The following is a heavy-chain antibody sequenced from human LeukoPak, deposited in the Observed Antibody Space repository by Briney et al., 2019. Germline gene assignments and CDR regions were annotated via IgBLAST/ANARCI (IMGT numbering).Heavy chain of an antibody. CDR1: GGTFSSYA. CDR2: IIPILGIA. CDR3: ARDPARNYYYGSGLDFDY. J-gene: IGHJ4*02. V-gene: IGHV1-69*04. Sequence: GASVKVSCKASGGTFSSYAISWVRQAPGQGLEWKGRIIPILGIANYAQKFQGRVTITADKSTSTAYMELSSLRSEDTAVYYCARDPARNYYYGSGLDFDYWGQGTLVTVSS. D-gene: IGHD3-10*01.